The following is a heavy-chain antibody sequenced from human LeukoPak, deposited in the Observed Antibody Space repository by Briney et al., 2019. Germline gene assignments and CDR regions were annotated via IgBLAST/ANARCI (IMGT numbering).Heavy chain of an antibody. Sequence: ASVKVSCNASGYTFTGYHLHWVRQAPGQGLEWMGWFNPNSGGTNYAQKVQGRVTMTRDTSISTAYMELSRLRSDDTAVYYCARPKTPHTVANDAFDIWGQGTMVTVSS. J-gene: IGHJ3*02. V-gene: IGHV1-2*02. CDR1: GYTFTGYH. D-gene: IGHD4-23*01. CDR3: ARPKTPHTVANDAFDI. CDR2: FNPNSGGT.